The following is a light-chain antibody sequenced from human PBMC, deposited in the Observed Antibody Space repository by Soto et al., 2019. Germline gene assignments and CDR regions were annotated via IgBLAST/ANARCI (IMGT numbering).Light chain of an antibody. J-gene: IGKJ1*01. CDR2: WAS. CDR1: QTILYSSNTKSD. V-gene: IGKV4-1*01. CDR3: QQYYTSPRT. Sequence: DIVMTQSPDSLAVSLGEGASINCNSSQTILYSSNTKSDLAWYQQSPGQPPKLLIYWASTRESGVPDRFSGSGSGTDFTLPISSLQAEDVAVYYCQQYYTSPRTFGQGTKLEIK.